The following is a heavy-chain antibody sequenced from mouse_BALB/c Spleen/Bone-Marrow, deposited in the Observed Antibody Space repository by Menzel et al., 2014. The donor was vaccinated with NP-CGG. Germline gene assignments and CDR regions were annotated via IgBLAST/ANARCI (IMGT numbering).Heavy chain of an antibody. CDR3: ASHDGYYVGWYFDV. Sequence: EVQLQESGPELVKPGTSVKMSCKASGYTFTSYVMHWVKQKPGLGLEWIGYIIPYNDGTKYNEKFKGKATLTSDKSSSTAYMELSSLTSEDSAVYYCASHDGYYVGWYFDVRGAGTTVTVSS. J-gene: IGHJ1*01. V-gene: IGHV1-14*01. CDR1: GYTFTSYV. D-gene: IGHD2-3*01. CDR2: IIPYNDGT.